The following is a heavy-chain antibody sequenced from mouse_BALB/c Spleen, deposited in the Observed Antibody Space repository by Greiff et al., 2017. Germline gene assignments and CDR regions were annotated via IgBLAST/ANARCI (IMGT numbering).Heavy chain of an antibody. CDR2: IWSGGST. D-gene: IGHD3-1*01. J-gene: IGHJ3*01. V-gene: IGHV2-2*02. CDR3: ARGELGLPSWFAY. Sequence: GQLQQSGPGLVQPSQSLSITCTVSGFSLTSYGVHWVRQSPGKGLEWLGVIWSGGSTDYNAAFISRLSISKDNSKSQVFFKMNSLQANDTAIYYCARGELGLPSWFAYWGQGTLVTVSA. CDR1: GFSLTSYG.